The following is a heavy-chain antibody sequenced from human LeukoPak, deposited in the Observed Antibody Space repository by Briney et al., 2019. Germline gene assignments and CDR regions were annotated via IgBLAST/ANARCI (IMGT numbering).Heavy chain of an antibody. CDR1: GGSISSYY. D-gene: IGHD2-2*01. J-gene: IGHJ6*03. Sequence: SETLSLTCTVSGGSISSYYWSWIRQPPGKGLEWIGYIYYSGSTNYNPSLKSRVTISVDTSKNQFSLKLSSVTAADTAVYYCARGYCSSTSCYVEGYMDVWGKGTTVTVSS. CDR3: ARGYCSSTSCYVEGYMDV. V-gene: IGHV4-59*08. CDR2: IYYSGST.